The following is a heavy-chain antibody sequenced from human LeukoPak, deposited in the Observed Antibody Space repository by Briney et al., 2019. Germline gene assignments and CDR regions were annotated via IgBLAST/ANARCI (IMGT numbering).Heavy chain of an antibody. Sequence: EASVKVSCKASGGTFSSYAISWVRQAPGQGLEWMGGIIPIFGTANYAQKFQGRVTITTDESTSTAYMELSSLRSEDTAMYYCASKTKLDPHHFQHWGQGTLVTVSS. CDR2: IIPIFGTA. CDR1: GGTFSSYA. V-gene: IGHV1-69*05. D-gene: IGHD1-1*01. J-gene: IGHJ1*01. CDR3: ASKTKLDPHHFQH.